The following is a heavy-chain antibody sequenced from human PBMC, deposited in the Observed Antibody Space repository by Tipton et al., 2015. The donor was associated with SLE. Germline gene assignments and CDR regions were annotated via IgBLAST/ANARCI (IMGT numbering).Heavy chain of an antibody. D-gene: IGHD6-13*01. CDR3: ATALERVAAAGTTWFDP. J-gene: IGHJ5*02. CDR1: GGSFSDYY. Sequence: LRLSCAVYGGSFSDYYWSWIRQPPGKGLEWIGEINHSGSTNYNPSLKSRVTISVDTSKNQFSLKLSSVTAADTAVYYCATALERVAAAGTTWFDPWGQGTLVTVSS. V-gene: IGHV4-34*01. CDR2: INHSGST.